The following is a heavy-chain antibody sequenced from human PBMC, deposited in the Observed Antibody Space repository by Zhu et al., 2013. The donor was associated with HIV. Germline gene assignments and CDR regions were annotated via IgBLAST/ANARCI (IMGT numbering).Heavy chain of an antibody. CDR1: GYTFTNYD. CDR2: MNPNSGNT. Sequence: QVQLEQSGAEVERPGASVKISCKASGYTFTNYDINWVRQATGQGLEWMGWMNPNSGNTGYAQNLEGRVSITMNTSTTTAYLALNSLTSDDTAVYYCASAPPNYTDVFYLTYWGHGNPGHRLL. J-gene: IGHJ4*02. D-gene: IGHD1-7*01. CDR3: ASAPPNYTDVFYLTY. V-gene: IGHV1-8*01.